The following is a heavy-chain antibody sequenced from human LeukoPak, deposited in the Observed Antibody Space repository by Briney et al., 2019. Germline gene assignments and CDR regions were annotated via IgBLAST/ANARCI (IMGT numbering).Heavy chain of an antibody. CDR1: GFTFTSYS. D-gene: IGHD1-26*01. Sequence: GGSLRLSCAASGFTFTSYSMNWVRQAPGKGLEWVSTISGGGGSTYYADSVKGRFTISRDNSKNTLYLQVNSLRAEDTAVYYCAKGGKWDVAPFDYWGRGTLVTVSS. J-gene: IGHJ4*02. CDR3: AKGGKWDVAPFDY. CDR2: ISGGGGST. V-gene: IGHV3-23*01.